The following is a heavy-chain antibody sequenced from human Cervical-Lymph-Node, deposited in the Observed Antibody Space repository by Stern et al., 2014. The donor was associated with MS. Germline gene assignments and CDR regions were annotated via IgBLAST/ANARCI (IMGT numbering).Heavy chain of an antibody. CDR2: IIYSWSS. V-gene: IGHV4-31*02. Sequence: VPLQASGPGLVKPSQTLYIPFSVSGGSISRGGDHLSWVRPRPGKGLEWGGYIIYSWSSYYNPSLKGRVTISVDTSKNQFSLRLTSVTAADTAVYYCARFSLFGEYYFDSWGQGTLVTVSS. D-gene: IGHD3-10*01. CDR3: ARFSLFGEYYFDS. J-gene: IGHJ4*02. CDR1: GGSISRGGDH.